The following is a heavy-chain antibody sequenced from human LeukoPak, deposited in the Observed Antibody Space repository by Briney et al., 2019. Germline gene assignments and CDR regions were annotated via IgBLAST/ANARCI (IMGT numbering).Heavy chain of an antibody. Sequence: GGSLRLSCAASGFTFSSYWMHWVRQAPGKGLVWVSRINSDGSSTNYADSVKGRFTISRDNAKNTLYLQMNSLRAEDTAVYYCARELYSSSHLYYYYYYYMDVWGKGTTVTVSS. V-gene: IGHV3-74*01. CDR1: GFTFSSYW. D-gene: IGHD6-6*01. CDR2: INSDGSST. J-gene: IGHJ6*03. CDR3: ARELYSSSHLYYYYYYYMDV.